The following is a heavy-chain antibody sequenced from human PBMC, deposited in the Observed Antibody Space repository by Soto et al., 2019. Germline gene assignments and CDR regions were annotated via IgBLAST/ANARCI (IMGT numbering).Heavy chain of an antibody. V-gene: IGHV1-69*13. CDR1: GGTFSSYA. J-gene: IGHJ4*02. CDR2: IIPIFGTA. D-gene: IGHD2-15*01. CDR3: AKDPEPYCSGGSCSEYFDY. Sequence: SVKVSCKASGGTFSSYAISWVRQAPGQGLEWMGGIIPIFGTANYAQKFQGRVTITADESTSTAYMQLSSLRSEDTAVYYCAKDPEPYCSGGSCSEYFDYWGQGTLVTVSS.